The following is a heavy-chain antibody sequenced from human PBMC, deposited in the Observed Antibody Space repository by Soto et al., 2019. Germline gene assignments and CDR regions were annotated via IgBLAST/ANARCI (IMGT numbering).Heavy chain of an antibody. Sequence: SETLSLTCTVSGGSISNFYWSWILQPPGKGLEWIGYVYYTGSTSYNPSLKRRVTFSADSSRGQFSLRLNSVTAADTAVYYCARGREHSAFVSLYYFDYWGHGTLVTVSS. J-gene: IGHJ4*01. CDR3: ARGREHSAFVSLYYFDY. CDR2: VYYTGST. CDR1: GGSISNFY. D-gene: IGHD3-16*01. V-gene: IGHV4-59*08.